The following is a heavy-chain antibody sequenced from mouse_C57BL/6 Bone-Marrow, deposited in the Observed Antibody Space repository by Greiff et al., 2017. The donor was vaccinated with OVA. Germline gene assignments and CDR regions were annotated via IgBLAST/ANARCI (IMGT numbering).Heavy chain of an antibody. D-gene: IGHD1-1*01. CDR1: GYSITSGYY. Sequence: EVKLMESGPGLVKPSQSLSLTCSVTGYSITSGYYWNWIRQFPGNKLEWMGYISYDGSNNYNPSLKNRISITRDTSKNQFFLKLNSVTTEDTATYYCAREHYGSSYPFAYWGQGTLVTVSA. V-gene: IGHV3-6*01. CDR2: ISYDGSN. J-gene: IGHJ3*01. CDR3: AREHYGSSYPFAY.